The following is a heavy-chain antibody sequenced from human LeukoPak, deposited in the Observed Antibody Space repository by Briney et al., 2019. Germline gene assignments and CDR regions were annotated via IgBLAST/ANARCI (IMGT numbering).Heavy chain of an antibody. J-gene: IGHJ4*02. D-gene: IGHD2-15*01. CDR1: GFTFSSYS. Sequence: PGGSLRLSCAASGFTFSSYSMNWVRQAPGKGLEWVSSISSSSSYIYYADSVKGRFTISRDNAKNSLYLHMNSLRAEDTAVYYCAREGYCSGGSCPYYFDYWGQGTLVTVSS. CDR2: ISSSSSYI. CDR3: AREGYCSGGSCPYYFDY. V-gene: IGHV3-21*01.